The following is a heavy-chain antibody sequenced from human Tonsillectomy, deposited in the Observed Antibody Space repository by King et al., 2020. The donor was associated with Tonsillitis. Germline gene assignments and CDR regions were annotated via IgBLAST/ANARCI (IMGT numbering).Heavy chain of an antibody. D-gene: IGHD6-13*01. CDR1: GGSISSSSYY. CDR3: ASRIAAAGIAYYYYVMDV. Sequence: QLQESGPGLVKPSETLSLTCTVSGGSISSSSYYWGWIRQPPGKGLEWIGSINYSGSTYYNPSLKSRVTISVDTSKNQFSLKLSSVTAADTAVYYCASRIAAAGIAYYYYVMDVWGQGTTVTVSS. J-gene: IGHJ6*02. V-gene: IGHV4-39*01. CDR2: INYSGST.